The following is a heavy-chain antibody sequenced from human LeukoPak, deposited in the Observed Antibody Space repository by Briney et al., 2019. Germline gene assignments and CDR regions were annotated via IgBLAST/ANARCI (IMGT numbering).Heavy chain of an antibody. CDR3: ARGPYYYGSGSYYLGPNFDY. J-gene: IGHJ4*02. CDR2: INPNSGGT. V-gene: IGHV1-2*02. D-gene: IGHD3-10*01. CDR1: GYTFTGYY. Sequence: ASVKVSCTASGYTFTGYYMHWVRHAPGQGLEWMGWINPNSGGTNNAQKFHGRVTMTRDTSISKDYMELRSLRSDDTAVYYCARGPYYYGSGSYYLGPNFDYWGQGTLVTVSS.